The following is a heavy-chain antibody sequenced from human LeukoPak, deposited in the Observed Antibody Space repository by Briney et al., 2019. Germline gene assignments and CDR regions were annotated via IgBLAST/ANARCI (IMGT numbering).Heavy chain of an antibody. J-gene: IGHJ4*02. CDR2: INPSAGST. V-gene: IGHV1-46*01. Sequence: ASVTVSCKASGYIFTTYYMNLVRQAPGQGLEWMGIINPSAGSTSYAQKFQGRVSMTRDTSTNTVYMELSSLRSEDTAVYYCVRGGYDFSSGYYPSRWGQGTLVTVSS. CDR1: GYIFTTYY. D-gene: IGHD3-3*01. CDR3: VRGGYDFSSGYYPSR.